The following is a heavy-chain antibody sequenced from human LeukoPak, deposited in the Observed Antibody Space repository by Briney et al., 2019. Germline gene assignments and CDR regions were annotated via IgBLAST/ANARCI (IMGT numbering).Heavy chain of an antibody. D-gene: IGHD1-7*01. CDR1: GYTFTSYG. CDR2: ISAYNGNT. V-gene: IGHV1-18*01. J-gene: IGHJ4*02. Sequence: GASVKVSCKASGYTFTSYGISWVRQAPGQGLEWMGWISAYNGNTNYAQKLQGRVTMTTDTSTSTAYMELRSLRSDDTAVYYCARDLYYLELRREFDYWGQGTLVTVSS. CDR3: ARDLYYLELRREFDY.